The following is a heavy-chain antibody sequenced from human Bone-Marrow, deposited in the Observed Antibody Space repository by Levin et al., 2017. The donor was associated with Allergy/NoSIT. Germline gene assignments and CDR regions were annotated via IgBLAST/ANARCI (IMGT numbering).Heavy chain of an antibody. Sequence: GGSLRLSCKASGGTLTNYGISWVRQAPGQGLEWMGGLLPVFGTTNYAQKFEGRVTISADESTSTVYMELTSLRSEDTAVYYCARAHADTAVFWYFDLWGRGTLVTVSS. J-gene: IGHJ2*01. CDR2: LLPVFGTT. CDR1: GGTLTNYG. V-gene: IGHV1-69*01. D-gene: IGHD5-18*01. CDR3: ARAHADTAVFWYFDL.